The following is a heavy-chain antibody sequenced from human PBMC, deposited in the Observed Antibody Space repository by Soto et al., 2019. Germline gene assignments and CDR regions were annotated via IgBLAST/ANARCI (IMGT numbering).Heavy chain of an antibody. Sequence: QVQLVESGGGLVKPGGSLRLSCAASGFTFSDYYMSWIRQAPGKGLEWVSYISSSTGYTNYADSVKGRCTISRDNAKNSLFLQMNSLRGEDTAIYYCARDGSGSYYYGMDVWGQGTTVTVSS. D-gene: IGHD3-10*01. CDR1: GFTFSDYY. V-gene: IGHV3-11*05. CDR3: ARDGSGSYYYGMDV. J-gene: IGHJ6*02. CDR2: ISSSTGYT.